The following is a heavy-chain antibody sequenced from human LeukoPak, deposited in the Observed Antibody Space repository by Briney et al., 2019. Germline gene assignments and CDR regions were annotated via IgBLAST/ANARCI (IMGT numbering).Heavy chain of an antibody. CDR3: ARPRSGWWDFDY. CDR2: VYSGGST. D-gene: IGHD6-19*01. Sequence: PGGSLRLSCAASGFTVSTNHMSWVRQAPGKGLEWVSVVYSGGSTDYADSVKGRFTISRDNSKSTLYLQMNSLRAEDTAVYYCARPRSGWWDFDYWGQGTLVTVSS. V-gene: IGHV3-66*01. J-gene: IGHJ4*02. CDR1: GFTVSTNH.